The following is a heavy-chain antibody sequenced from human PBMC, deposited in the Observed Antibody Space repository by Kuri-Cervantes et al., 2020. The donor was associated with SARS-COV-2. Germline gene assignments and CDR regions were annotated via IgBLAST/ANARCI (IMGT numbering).Heavy chain of an antibody. J-gene: IGHJ4*02. V-gene: IGHV1-24*01. D-gene: IGHD1-26*01. Sequence: ASVKVSCKVSGYTLTELSMHWVRQAPGKGLEWMGGFDPEDGETIYAQKFQGRVTMTEDTSTDTAYMELSSLRSEDTAVYYCATDLSGSYGGSIDYWGQGNLVNVYS. CDR2: FDPEDGET. CDR1: GYTLTELS. CDR3: ATDLSGSYGGSIDY.